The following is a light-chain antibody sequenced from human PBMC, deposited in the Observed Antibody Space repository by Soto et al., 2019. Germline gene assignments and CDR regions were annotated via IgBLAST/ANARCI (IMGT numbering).Light chain of an antibody. CDR2: DAS. J-gene: IGKJ1*01. V-gene: IGKV1-27*01. Sequence: IQMTQSPSSLSASVGDRVTITCRASQGIGNYLAWYQQKPGKVPKNLIYDASTLQSGVPSRFSGSGSGTDCTLTISSLQPEDVATYYFQKYYTAAETFGEGAKVEIK. CDR1: QGIGNY. CDR3: QKYYTAAET.